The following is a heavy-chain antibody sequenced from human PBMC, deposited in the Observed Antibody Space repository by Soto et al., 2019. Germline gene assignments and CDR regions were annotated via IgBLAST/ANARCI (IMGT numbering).Heavy chain of an antibody. J-gene: IGHJ5*02. Sequence: ASVKVSCKASGHSLSDHDINWVRQATGQGPEWMGWMNPNSGNTGYAQKFQGRVTMTRNTSINTAYMELSGLGSEDTAVYYCARDNRYNWNDEGWFDPWGQGTLVTVSS. CDR2: MNPNSGNT. V-gene: IGHV1-8*01. CDR1: GHSLSDHD. D-gene: IGHD1-20*01. CDR3: ARDNRYNWNDEGWFDP.